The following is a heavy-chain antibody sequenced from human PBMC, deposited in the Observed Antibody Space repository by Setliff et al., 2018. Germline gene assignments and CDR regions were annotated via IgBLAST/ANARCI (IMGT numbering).Heavy chain of an antibody. CDR1: GGSVNSGYDN. CDR3: ARASSGWYSANYYYMDV. J-gene: IGHJ6*03. D-gene: IGHD6-19*01. Sequence: SETLSLTCTVSGGSVNSGYDNWNWLRRPAGKGLEWIGHINRRGSTNFTPSLKSRVTISLDTSKNQFSLNLTSVTAADTAVYYCARASSGWYSANYYYMDVWGKGTTVTSP. CDR2: INRRGST. V-gene: IGHV4-61*09.